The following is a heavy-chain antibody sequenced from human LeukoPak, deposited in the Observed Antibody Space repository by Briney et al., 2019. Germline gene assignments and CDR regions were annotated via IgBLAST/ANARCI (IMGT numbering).Heavy chain of an antibody. CDR1: GYTFTGYY. CDR2: IIPIFGTA. V-gene: IGHV1-69*05. CDR3: ARVPPVNPNWFDP. Sequence: SVKVSCKASGYTFTGYYMRWVRQAPGQGLEWMGRIIPIFGTASYAQKFQGRVTITTDESTSTAYMELSSLRSEDTAVYYCARVPPVNPNWFDPWGQGTLVTVSS. J-gene: IGHJ5*02.